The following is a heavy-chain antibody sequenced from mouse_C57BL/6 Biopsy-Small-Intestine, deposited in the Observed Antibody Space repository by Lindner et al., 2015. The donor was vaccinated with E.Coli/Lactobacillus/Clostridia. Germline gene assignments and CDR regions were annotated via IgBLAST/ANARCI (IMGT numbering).Heavy chain of an antibody. Sequence: VQLQESGGGLVQPKGSLKLSCAASGFTFNAFAMHWVRQAPGKGLEWIARIRSKSSYYATFYADSVRDRFTISRDDSQSLLFLQMNNLKTEDTAMYYCVRVSYYGSSFDAMDFWGQEPQSPSPQ. CDR1: GFTFNAFA. CDR3: VRVSYYGSSFDAMDF. J-gene: IGHJ4*01. D-gene: IGHD1-1*01. V-gene: IGHV10-3*01. CDR2: IRSKSSYYAT.